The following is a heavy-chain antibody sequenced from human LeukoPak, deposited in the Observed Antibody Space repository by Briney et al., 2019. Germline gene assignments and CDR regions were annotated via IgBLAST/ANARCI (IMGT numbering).Heavy chain of an antibody. J-gene: IGHJ4*02. CDR1: GYSISSDYY. Sequence: SETLSLTCSVSGYSISSDYYWGWIRQPPGKGLEWIGSIHHSGSTYYNPSLKSRVTISVDTSKNQFSLKLSSVTAADTAVYYCARVPYCSSSSCYLFLDYWGQGTLVTVSS. D-gene: IGHD2-2*01. V-gene: IGHV4-38-2*02. CDR3: ARVPYCSSSSCYLFLDY. CDR2: IHHSGST.